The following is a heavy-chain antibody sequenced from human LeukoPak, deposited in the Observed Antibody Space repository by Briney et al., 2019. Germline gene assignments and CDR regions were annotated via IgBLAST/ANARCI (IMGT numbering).Heavy chain of an antibody. V-gene: IGHV3-23*01. CDR2: ITGSGGST. CDR1: GFTFSSYA. D-gene: IGHD1-26*01. CDR3: APWEQRGHYYMDV. Sequence: PGGSLRLSCAASGFTFSSYAISWVRQAPGKGLEWVSAITGSGGSTYYADSVQGRFTISRDNSRNTLYLQMNSLRAEDTAVYYCAPWEQRGHYYMDVWGKGTTVTVSS. J-gene: IGHJ6*03.